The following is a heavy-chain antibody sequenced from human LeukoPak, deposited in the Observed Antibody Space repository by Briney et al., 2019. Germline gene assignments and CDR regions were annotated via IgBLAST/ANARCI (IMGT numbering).Heavy chain of an antibody. V-gene: IGHV3-49*03. D-gene: IGHD3-10*01. Sequence: GRSLRLSCTASGFSFADYGLSWFRQSPGKGLEWVGLIRGSSYGGTTHYAASVQGRFTISRDDSRSTAYLQMNSLEIEDTALYYCTRIYGSGTFLPDYWGQGTLVTVSS. J-gene: IGHJ4*02. CDR2: IRGSSYGGTT. CDR3: TRIYGSGTFLPDY. CDR1: GFSFADYG.